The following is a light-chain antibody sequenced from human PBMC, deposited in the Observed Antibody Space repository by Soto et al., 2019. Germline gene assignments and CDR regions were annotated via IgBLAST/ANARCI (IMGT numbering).Light chain of an antibody. V-gene: IGKV3-15*01. Sequence: EIVLTQSPGTLSLSPGERATLSCRASQSVSSYLAWYQQKPGQAPRLLIYGASTRATGIPARFSGSGSGTEFTLTISSLQSEDFALYYCQQYSQWPLYTFGQGTKVDIK. CDR2: GAS. J-gene: IGKJ2*01. CDR1: QSVSSY. CDR3: QQYSQWPLYT.